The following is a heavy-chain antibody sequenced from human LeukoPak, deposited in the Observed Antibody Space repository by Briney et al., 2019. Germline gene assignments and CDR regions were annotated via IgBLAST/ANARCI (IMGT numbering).Heavy chain of an antibody. CDR2: IYTSGST. CDR3: ARMTNYYDSSGSLDAFDI. CDR1: GGSISSYY. J-gene: IGHJ3*02. D-gene: IGHD3-22*01. Sequence: ETLSLTCTVSGGSISSYYWNWIRQPAGKGLEWIGRIYTSGSTNYNPSLKSRLTMSVDTSKNQFSLKLSSVTAADTAVYYCARMTNYYDSSGSLDAFDIWGQGTMVTVSS. V-gene: IGHV4-4*07.